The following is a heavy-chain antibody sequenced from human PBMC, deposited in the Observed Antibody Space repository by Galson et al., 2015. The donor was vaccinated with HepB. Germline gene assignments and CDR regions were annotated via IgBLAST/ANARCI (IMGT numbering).Heavy chain of an antibody. D-gene: IGHD3-22*01. CDR2: ISSSSSTI. Sequence: SLRLSCAASGFTFSSYSMNWVRQAPGKGLEWVSYISSSSSTIYYADSVKGRFTISRDNAKNSLYLQMNSLRDEDTAVYYCARDQRRSGYDSRWLPSDYWGQGTLVTVSS. CDR1: GFTFSSYS. CDR3: ARDQRRSGYDSRWLPSDY. V-gene: IGHV3-48*02. J-gene: IGHJ4*02.